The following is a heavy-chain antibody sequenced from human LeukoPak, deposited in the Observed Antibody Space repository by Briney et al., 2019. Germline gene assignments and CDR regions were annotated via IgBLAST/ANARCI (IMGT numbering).Heavy chain of an antibody. D-gene: IGHD6-19*01. CDR3: AKGSKAVLFTRDHYMDV. Sequence: GGSLRLPCAASGFTFSSYDIHWVRQAPGKGLEWVAFIRYDGSNKYYADSVRGRFTISRDNSKNTLYLHMNSLRAEDTAVYFCAKGSKAVLFTRDHYMDVWGKGTTVTISS. J-gene: IGHJ6*03. V-gene: IGHV3-30*02. CDR1: GFTFSSYD. CDR2: IRYDGSNK.